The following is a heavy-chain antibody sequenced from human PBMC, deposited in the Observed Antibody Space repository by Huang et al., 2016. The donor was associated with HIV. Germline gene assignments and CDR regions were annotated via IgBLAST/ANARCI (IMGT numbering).Heavy chain of an antibody. CDR2: IFPDDSDT. Sequence: VQLVQSGAEVKKPGESLKISCKGSGYSFSSYWIAWVRQMPGKGLEWMGIIFPDDSDTTYSPSFEGQVTSSADKSIGTAYLQWSSLKASDTAMYYCARRFSSSSGYFDYWGQGSLVTVSS. V-gene: IGHV5-51*01. CDR1: GYSFSSYW. D-gene: IGHD6-6*01. J-gene: IGHJ4*02. CDR3: ARRFSSSSGYFDY.